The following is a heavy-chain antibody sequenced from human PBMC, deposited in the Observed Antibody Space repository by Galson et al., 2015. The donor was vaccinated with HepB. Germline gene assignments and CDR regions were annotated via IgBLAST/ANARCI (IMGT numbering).Heavy chain of an antibody. CDR1: GYTFTSYG. V-gene: IGHV1-18*01. D-gene: IGHD3-10*01. CDR2: ISAYNGNT. J-gene: IGHJ5*02. CDR3: AWCNYYGSGSWWFDP. Sequence: SVKVSCKASGYTFTSYGISWVRQAPGQGLEWMGWISAYNGNTNYAQKLQGRVTMTTDTSTSTAYMELRSLRSDDTAVYYCAWCNYYGSGSWWFDPWGQGTLVTVSS.